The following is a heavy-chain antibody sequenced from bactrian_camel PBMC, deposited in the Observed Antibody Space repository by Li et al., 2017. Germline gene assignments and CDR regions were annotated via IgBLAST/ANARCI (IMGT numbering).Heavy chain of an antibody. J-gene: IGHJ4*01. D-gene: IGHD4*01. V-gene: IGHV3-3*01. Sequence: HVQLVESGGGSVQAGGSLTLSCAVTGDTAINYYMGWFRQAPGKERERVAGISGVGSSTYYAVSVKGRFTISHDNALNTVYLQMNNLQPEDTAMYYCAAGPSGFSGRVCTWTYYGQGTQVTVS. CDR1: GDTAINYY. CDR2: ISGVGSST.